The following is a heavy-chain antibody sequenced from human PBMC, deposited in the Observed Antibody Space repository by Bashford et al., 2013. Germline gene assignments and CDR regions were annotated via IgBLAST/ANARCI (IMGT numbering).Heavy chain of an antibody. D-gene: IGHD4-23*01. CDR2: INAGNGNT. V-gene: IGHV1-3*01. CDR3: ARPYGGNSGGDYFDY. Sequence: WVRQAPGQRLEWMGWINAGNGNTKYSQKFQGRVTITRDTSASTAYMELSSLRSEDTAVYYCARPYGGNSGGDYFDYWGQGTLVTVSS. J-gene: IGHJ4*02.